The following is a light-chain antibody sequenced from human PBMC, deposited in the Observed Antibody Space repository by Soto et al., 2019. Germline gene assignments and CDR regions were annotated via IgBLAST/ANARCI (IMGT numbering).Light chain of an antibody. V-gene: IGKV1-5*01. CDR1: QSISSW. J-gene: IGKJ1*01. CDR3: QQYDSFSVT. Sequence: DIQMTQSPSTLSASVGDRVTITCRASQSISSWLAWYQQKPGKAPKLLIYDASSLESGVPSRFSGSESGTEFTLTISSLQPDDFATYYCQQYDSFSVTFGQGTKVDIK. CDR2: DAS.